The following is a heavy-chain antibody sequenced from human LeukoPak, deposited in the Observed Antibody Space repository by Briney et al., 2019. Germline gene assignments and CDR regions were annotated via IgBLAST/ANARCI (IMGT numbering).Heavy chain of an antibody. Sequence: SETLSLTCTVSGASISSDNYYWSWIRQPPGKGLEWIGYIYQSGSTFYNPSLKSRVTFSVDRSKNQFSLNLSSVTAADTAVYYCYGSGYWGKGTTVTVSS. CDR1: GASISSDNYY. CDR3: YGSGY. J-gene: IGHJ6*04. D-gene: IGHD3-10*01. V-gene: IGHV4-30-2*01. CDR2: IYQSGST.